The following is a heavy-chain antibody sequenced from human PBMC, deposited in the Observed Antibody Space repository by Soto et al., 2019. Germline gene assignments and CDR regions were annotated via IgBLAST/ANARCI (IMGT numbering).Heavy chain of an antibody. V-gene: IGHV3-7*03. Sequence: PVGSLRLSCAASGFTFSSYWMSWVRQAPGKGLEWVANIKQDGSEKYYVDSVKGRFTISRDNAKNSLYLQMNSLRAEDTAVYYCARAYYDFWSGYYYRYYYYYGMDVWGQGTTVTVSS. CDR1: GFTFSSYW. D-gene: IGHD3-3*01. CDR3: ARAYYDFWSGYYYRYYYYYGMDV. CDR2: IKQDGSEK. J-gene: IGHJ6*02.